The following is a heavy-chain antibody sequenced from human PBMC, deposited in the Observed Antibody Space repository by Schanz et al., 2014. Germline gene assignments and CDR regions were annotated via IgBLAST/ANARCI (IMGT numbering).Heavy chain of an antibody. Sequence: EVQLVESGGGLVQPGGSLRLSCAVSGFTVSSNYMSWVRQAPGRGLEWVSTIYINAGSTRYADSVKGRFIISRDSSKNTLFLQKNSLRPEDTAVYFCATDEGGDGCNLAFDVWGQGILVTVSS. D-gene: IGHD2-21*01. CDR3: ATDEGGDGCNLAFDV. CDR1: GFTVSSNY. V-gene: IGHV3-53*01. CDR2: IYINAGST. J-gene: IGHJ3*01.